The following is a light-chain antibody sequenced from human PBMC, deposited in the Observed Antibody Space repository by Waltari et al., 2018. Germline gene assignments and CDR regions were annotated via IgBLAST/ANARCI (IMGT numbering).Light chain of an antibody. V-gene: IGLV1-51*02. CDR1: LSNIGNNY. CDR3: GTWDNSLNSGV. Sequence: QSVLTQPPSVSAAPGQKVTISCSGSLSNIGNNYVSWYQLLPGTDPKLPISENRRRPSGIPDRFSGSKSGTSATLVITGLQTGDEADYFCGTWDNSLNSGVFGGGTKLTVL. J-gene: IGLJ3*02. CDR2: ENR.